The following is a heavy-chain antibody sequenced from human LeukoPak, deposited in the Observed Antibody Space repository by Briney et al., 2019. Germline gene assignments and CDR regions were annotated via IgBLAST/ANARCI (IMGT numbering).Heavy chain of an antibody. CDR3: ASWYTYYYDSSGYFDY. J-gene: IGHJ4*02. V-gene: IGHV3-33*01. CDR2: IWCDGSNK. CDR1: GFTFSSYG. Sequence: GGSLRLSCAASGFTFSSYGMHWVRQAPGKGLEWVAVIWCDGSNKYYADSVKGRFTISRDNSKNTLYLQMNSLRAEDTAVYYCASWYTYYYDSSGYFDYWGQGTLVTVSS. D-gene: IGHD3-22*01.